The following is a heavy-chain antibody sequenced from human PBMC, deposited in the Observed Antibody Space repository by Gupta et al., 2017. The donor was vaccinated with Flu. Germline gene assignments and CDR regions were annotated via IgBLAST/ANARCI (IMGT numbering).Heavy chain of an antibody. CDR3: VRGYYYNY. V-gene: IGHV6-1*01. J-gene: IGHJ4*02. CDR2: TYYRSKWYD. D-gene: IGHD3-10*01. Sequence: QVQLQQSGPGLVKPSQTLSLTCAISGDNVSNNSAAWNWIRQSPSRGLEWLGRTYYRSKWYDDYAVSVKSRIVINPDTSRNQFSLHLNSVTPEDTAVYYCVRGYYYNYWGQGTLVTVSS. CDR1: GDNVSNNSAA.